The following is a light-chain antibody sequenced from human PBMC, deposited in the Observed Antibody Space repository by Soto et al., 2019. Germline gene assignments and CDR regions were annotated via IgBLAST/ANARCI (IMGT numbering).Light chain of an antibody. J-gene: IGKJ2*01. V-gene: IGKV1-39*01. CDR2: SAP. CDR3: QQSHNTPVT. Sequence: DIQMTQSPSSLSASVGDRVTITCRASQSIDNHLNWYHQKPGKAPQLLIYSAPTLQSGVPPRFTARGSGTDFSLTISGLQPEDFGSYYCQQSHNTPVTFGQGTNLEIK. CDR1: QSIDNH.